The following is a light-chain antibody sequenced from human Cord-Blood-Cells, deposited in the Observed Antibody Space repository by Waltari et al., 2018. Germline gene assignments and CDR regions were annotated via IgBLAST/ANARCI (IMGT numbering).Light chain of an antibody. CDR3: MQALQTPIT. V-gene: IGKV2-28*01. CDR2: LGS. J-gene: IGKJ5*01. Sequence: DSVMTQSPLSLPVTPGEPASISCRSSQILLHRNGYNYLDWYLQKPGQSPQLLIYLGSNRASGVPDRFSGSGSGTDVTLKISRVEAEDVGVYYCMQALQTPITFGQGTRLEIK. CDR1: QILLHRNGYNY.